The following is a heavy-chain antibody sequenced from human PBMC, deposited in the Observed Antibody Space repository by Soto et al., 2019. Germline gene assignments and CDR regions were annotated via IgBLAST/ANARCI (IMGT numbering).Heavy chain of an antibody. CDR1: GGTFSSYA. V-gene: IGHV1-69*13. J-gene: IGHJ4*02. Sequence: SVKVSCKASGGTFSSYAISWVRQAPGQGLEWMGGIIPIFGTANYAQKFQGRVTITADESTSTAYMELSSLRSEDTAVYYCARGEVLRYFDWLLYSNFDYWGQGTLVTVSS. CDR2: IIPIFGTA. D-gene: IGHD3-9*01. CDR3: ARGEVLRYFDWLLYSNFDY.